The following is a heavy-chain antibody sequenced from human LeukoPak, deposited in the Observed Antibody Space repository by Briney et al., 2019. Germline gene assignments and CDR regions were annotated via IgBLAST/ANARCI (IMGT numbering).Heavy chain of an antibody. D-gene: IGHD3-10*01. CDR1: GFTFSSYW. Sequence: GGSLRLSCAASGFTFSSYWMHWVRQAPGKGLVWVSRINTDGSSTSYADSVKGRFTISRDNAKKTLYLKMKILRAEDTAVYYCARVRGVDFEYWGQGTLVTVSS. CDR2: INTDGSST. J-gene: IGHJ4*02. V-gene: IGHV3-74*01. CDR3: ARVRGVDFEY.